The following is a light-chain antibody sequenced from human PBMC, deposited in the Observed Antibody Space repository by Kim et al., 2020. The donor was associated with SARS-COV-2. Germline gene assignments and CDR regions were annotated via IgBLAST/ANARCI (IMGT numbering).Light chain of an antibody. V-gene: IGKV3-15*01. CDR3: QQYHDWPPLT. Sequence: SPGEGATLSCWASQSVTSNLAWYQQTPGQSPRLLIFAASSRATDIPARFSGSGSGTHFTLTISSLQSEDSAIYYCQQYHDWPPLTFGGGTKVDIK. CDR1: QSVTSN. CDR2: AAS. J-gene: IGKJ4*01.